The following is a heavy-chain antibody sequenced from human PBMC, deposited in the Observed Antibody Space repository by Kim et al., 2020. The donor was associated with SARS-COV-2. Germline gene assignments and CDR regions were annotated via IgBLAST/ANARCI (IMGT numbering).Heavy chain of an antibody. CDR3: ARDGTYCSSTSCYTPDAFDI. J-gene: IGHJ3*02. V-gene: IGHV1-46*01. D-gene: IGHD2-2*02. CDR2: INPSGGST. Sequence: ASVKVSCKASGYTFTSYYMHWVRQAPGQGLEWMGIINPSGGSTSCAQKFQGRVTMTRDTSTSTVYMELSSLRSEDTAVYYCARDGTYCSSTSCYTPDAFDIWGQGTMVTVSS. CDR1: GYTFTSYY.